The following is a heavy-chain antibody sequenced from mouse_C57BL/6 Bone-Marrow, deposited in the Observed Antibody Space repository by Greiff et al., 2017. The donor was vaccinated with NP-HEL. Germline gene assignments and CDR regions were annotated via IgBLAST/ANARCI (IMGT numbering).Heavy chain of an antibody. CDR1: GYSITSGYD. CDR2: ISYSGST. V-gene: IGHV3-1*01. Sequence: EVHLVESGPGMVKPSQSLSLTCTVTGYSITSGYDWHWIRHFPGNKLEWMGYISYSGSTNYNPSLKSRISITHDTSKNHFFLKLNSVTTEDTATYYCARGSPWYFDVWGTGTTVTVSS. J-gene: IGHJ1*03. CDR3: ARGSPWYFDV.